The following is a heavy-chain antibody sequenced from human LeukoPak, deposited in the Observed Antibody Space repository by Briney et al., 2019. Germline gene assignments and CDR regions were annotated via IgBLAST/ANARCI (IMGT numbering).Heavy chain of an antibody. CDR2: IYYSGST. V-gene: IGHV4-59*04. CDR3: ARLWSTDCSGGSCPHQPNY. CDR1: GGSISSYY. J-gene: IGHJ4*02. Sequence: SETLSLTCTVSGGSISSYYWSWIRQPPGKGLEWNGYIYYSGSTYYNPSLKSRVTMSVDTSKNQFSLKLSSVIAADTAVYYCARLWSTDCSGGSCPHQPNYWGQGTLVTVST. D-gene: IGHD2-15*01.